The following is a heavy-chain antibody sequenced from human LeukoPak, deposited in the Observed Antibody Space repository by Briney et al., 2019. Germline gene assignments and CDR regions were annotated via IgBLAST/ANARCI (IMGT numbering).Heavy chain of an antibody. CDR2: YYSGST. J-gene: IGHJ4*02. CDR3: ARSSIAVAGTPSYFDY. D-gene: IGHD6-19*01. V-gene: IGHV4-59*01. Sequence: YYSGSTNYNPSLRSRVTISEDTSRSQFSLNPISVTAADTAVYYCARSSIAVAGTPSYFDYWGQGTLVTVSS.